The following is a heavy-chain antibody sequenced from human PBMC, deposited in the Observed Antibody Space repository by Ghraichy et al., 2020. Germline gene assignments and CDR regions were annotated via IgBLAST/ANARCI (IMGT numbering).Heavy chain of an antibody. CDR3: AREGFDP. CDR1: GYSFTSYS. Sequence: ASMKVSCKASGYSFTSYSMHWVRQAPGQRLEWMGWINAGNGNTKYSQKFQGRVTITRDTSASTAYMEVSSLRSEDTAVYYCAREGFDPWGQGTLVTVSS. V-gene: IGHV1-3*01. J-gene: IGHJ5*02. CDR2: INAGNGNT.